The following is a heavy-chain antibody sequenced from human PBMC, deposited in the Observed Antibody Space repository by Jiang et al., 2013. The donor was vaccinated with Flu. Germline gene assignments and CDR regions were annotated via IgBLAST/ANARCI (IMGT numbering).Heavy chain of an antibody. D-gene: IGHD7-27*01. CDR3: ARSGNWGSGWRWLDP. V-gene: IGHV1-2*02. J-gene: IGHJ5*02. Sequence: QAPGQGLEWMGCINPQNGGTKSAQNFQGRVTMTRDTSISTTYMELSSLRSDDMAVYYCARSGNWGSGWRWLDPWGQGTLVTVSS. CDR2: INPQNGGT.